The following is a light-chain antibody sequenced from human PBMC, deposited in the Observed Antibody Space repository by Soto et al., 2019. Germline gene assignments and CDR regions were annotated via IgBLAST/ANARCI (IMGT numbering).Light chain of an antibody. CDR2: DTS. Sequence: EIGLTQSPATLSVSPGERATLSCRASQSVSSALAWYQQKPGQAPRLLIHDTSTRATGIPARFSGSGSGTEFTLTITSLQSEDFAVYYCQQYNNRPPYTFGQGTKLEIK. J-gene: IGKJ2*01. CDR3: QQYNNRPPYT. CDR1: QSVSSA. V-gene: IGKV3-15*01.